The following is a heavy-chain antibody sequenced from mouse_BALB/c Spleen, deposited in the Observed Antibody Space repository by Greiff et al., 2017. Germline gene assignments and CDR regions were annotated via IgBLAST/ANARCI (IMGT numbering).Heavy chain of an antibody. V-gene: IGHV5-6-3*01. CDR2: INSNGGST. Sequence: EVKLMESGGGLVQPGGSLKPSCAASGFTFSSYGMSWVRQTPDKRLELVATINSNGGSTYYPDSVKGRFTISRDNAKNTLYLQMSSLKSEDTAMYYCARGGAYGSSPYYAMDYWGQGTSVTVSS. CDR3: ARGGAYGSSPYYAMDY. CDR1: GFTFSSYG. J-gene: IGHJ4*01. D-gene: IGHD1-1*01.